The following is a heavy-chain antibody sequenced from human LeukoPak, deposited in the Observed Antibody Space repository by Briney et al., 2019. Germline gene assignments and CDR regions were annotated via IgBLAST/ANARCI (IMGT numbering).Heavy chain of an antibody. Sequence: GGSLRLSCAASGFTFSSYEMNWVRQAPGKGLEWVSYISSSGSTIYYADSVKGRFTIPRDNAKNSLYLQMNSLRAEDTAVYYCAREVRGTSRNWGQGTLVTVSS. V-gene: IGHV3-48*03. J-gene: IGHJ4*02. D-gene: IGHD3-10*01. CDR3: AREVRGTSRN. CDR2: ISSSGSTI. CDR1: GFTFSSYE.